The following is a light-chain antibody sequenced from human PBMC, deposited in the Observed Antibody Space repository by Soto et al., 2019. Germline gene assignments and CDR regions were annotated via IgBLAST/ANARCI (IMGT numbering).Light chain of an antibody. V-gene: IGKV3-11*01. J-gene: IGKJ4*01. CDR2: DAS. Sequence: EIVLTQSPVTLALSPWARATLSCRASQSVFRYLDWYQQKPGQAPSLIIYDASKRATGIPARFSGSGYGTSLTLTIDSLEPDDFAVYYCQQRSHWPRTFGGGHKVELK. CDR3: QQRSHWPRT. CDR1: QSVFRY.